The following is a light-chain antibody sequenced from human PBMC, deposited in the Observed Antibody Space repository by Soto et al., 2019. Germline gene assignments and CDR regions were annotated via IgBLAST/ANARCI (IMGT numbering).Light chain of an antibody. J-gene: IGLJ1*01. CDR2: NVS. Sequence: QSVLTHPRSVSGSPGQSVTISCTGTSGNVGGYNYVSWYQQHPGKAPKLLISNVSKRPSGVPDRFSGSKSGNTASLTISGLQAEYEADYYCCSYAGGPYVFGTGTKVTVL. CDR1: SGNVGGYNY. V-gene: IGLV2-11*01. CDR3: CSYAGGPYV.